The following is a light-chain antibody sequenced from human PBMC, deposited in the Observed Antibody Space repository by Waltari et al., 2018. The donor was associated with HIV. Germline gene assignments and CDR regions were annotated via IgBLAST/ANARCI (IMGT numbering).Light chain of an antibody. CDR3: QQYNSYWT. Sequence: DIQMTQSPSTLSASVGDRVTITCRASQSISSWLAWYQQKPGKAPKLLIYKASSLESGVPSRFSGSGSGTEFTLTISSLQPDDFAIYYCQQYNSYWTFGQWTKVEIK. CDR1: QSISSW. CDR2: KAS. J-gene: IGKJ1*01. V-gene: IGKV1-5*03.